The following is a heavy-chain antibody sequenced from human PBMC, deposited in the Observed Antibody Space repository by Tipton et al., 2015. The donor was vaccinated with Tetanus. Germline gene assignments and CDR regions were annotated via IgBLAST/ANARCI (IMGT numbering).Heavy chain of an antibody. J-gene: IGHJ4*02. CDR1: GFTFSSYS. Sequence: SLRLSCAASGFTFSSYSMNWVRQAPGKGLEWVSYISSSNSIIYYADSVKGRFTISRDNARNSLYLQMNSLRGDDTAVYYCASAPDFWTTSFDYWGQGTPVTVSS. CDR2: ISSSNSII. V-gene: IGHV3-48*01. CDR3: ASAPDFWTTSFDY. D-gene: IGHD3-3*01.